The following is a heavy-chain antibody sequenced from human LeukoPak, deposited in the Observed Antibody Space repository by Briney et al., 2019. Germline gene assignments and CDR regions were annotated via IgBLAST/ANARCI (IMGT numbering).Heavy chain of an antibody. CDR2: ISSSSSYI. CDR3: ARVETGYSGYGLLGY. CDR1: GFTFSSYS. J-gene: IGHJ4*02. V-gene: IGHV3-21*04. Sequence: GGSLRLSCAASGFTFSSYSMNWVRQAPGKGLEWVSSISSSSSYIYYADSVKGRFTISRDNAKNSLYLQMNSLRAEDTAVYYCARVETGYSGYGLLGYWGQGTLVTVSS. D-gene: IGHD5-12*01.